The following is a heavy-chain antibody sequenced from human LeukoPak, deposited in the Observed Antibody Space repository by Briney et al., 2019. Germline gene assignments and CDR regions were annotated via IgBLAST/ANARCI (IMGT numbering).Heavy chain of an antibody. CDR1: GYTFTGYY. V-gene: IGHV1-2*02. Sequence: ASVKVSCKASGYTFTGYYMHWVRQAPEQGLEWMGWINPNSGGTSYAQKFQGRVTMTRDTSISTAYMELSRLRSDDTAVYYCARRSIAALRFDYWGQGTLVTVSS. CDR2: INPNSGGT. D-gene: IGHD6-6*01. CDR3: ARRSIAALRFDY. J-gene: IGHJ4*02.